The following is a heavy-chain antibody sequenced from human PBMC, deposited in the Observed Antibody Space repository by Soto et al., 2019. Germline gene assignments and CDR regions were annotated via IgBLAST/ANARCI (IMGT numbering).Heavy chain of an antibody. D-gene: IGHD3-10*01. CDR1: GDTFIAHY. CDR2: TNPNNGST. V-gene: IGHV1-2*02. Sequence: QVQLVQSGAEVKKPGASVKVSCKVSGDTFIAHYIHWVRQAPGKGLEWIGWTNPNNGSTKYAQKLQGRVTMTRDTSITTVYVELSSLRSEDTAVYFCARDANPYYGPGSLHGYFDYWGQGTLVTVSS. CDR3: ARDANPYYGPGSLHGYFDY. J-gene: IGHJ4*02.